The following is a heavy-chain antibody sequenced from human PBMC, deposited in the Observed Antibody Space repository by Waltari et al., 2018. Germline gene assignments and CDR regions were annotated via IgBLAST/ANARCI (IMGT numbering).Heavy chain of an antibody. CDR2: INQSGST. CDR1: GGSFSGYY. CDR3: ARRRGPEVPAAFDP. Sequence: QVQLQQWGAGLLKPSETLSLTCAVYGGSFSGYYWSWIRQPPGKGLEWIGEINQSGSTNYNPSLKGRVTISVDTSKNQFSLKLSSVTAADTAVYYCARRRGPEVPAAFDPWGQGTLVTVSS. D-gene: IGHD2-2*01. V-gene: IGHV4-34*01. J-gene: IGHJ5*02.